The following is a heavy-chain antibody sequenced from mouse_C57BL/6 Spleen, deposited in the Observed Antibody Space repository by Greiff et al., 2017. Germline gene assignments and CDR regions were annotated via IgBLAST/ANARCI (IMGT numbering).Heavy chain of an antibody. CDR3: ARHTHWDGFAY. Sequence: EVQLVESGGDLVKPGGSLKLSCAASGFTFSSYGMSWVRQTPDKRLEWVATISSGGSYTYYPDSVKGRFTISRDNAKNTLYLQMSSLKSEDTAMYYCARHTHWDGFAYWGQGTLVTVSA. CDR1: GFTFSSYG. V-gene: IGHV5-6*01. J-gene: IGHJ3*01. CDR2: ISSGGSYT. D-gene: IGHD4-1*01.